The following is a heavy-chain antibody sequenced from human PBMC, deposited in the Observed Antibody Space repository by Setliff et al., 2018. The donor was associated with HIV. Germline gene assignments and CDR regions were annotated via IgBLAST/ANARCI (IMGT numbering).Heavy chain of an antibody. D-gene: IGHD1-7*01. J-gene: IGHJ6*03. Sequence: PSETLSLTCTVSGGSISSSSYYWGWIRQPPGKGLEWIGYIYYSGSTNYNPSLKSRVTISVDTSKNQFSLNLNSVTVADTAVYYCARGDGTKYYYYYYMDVWGKGTTVTVSS. CDR2: IYYSGST. V-gene: IGHV4-61*05. CDR1: GGSISSSSYY. CDR3: ARGDGTKYYYYYYMDV.